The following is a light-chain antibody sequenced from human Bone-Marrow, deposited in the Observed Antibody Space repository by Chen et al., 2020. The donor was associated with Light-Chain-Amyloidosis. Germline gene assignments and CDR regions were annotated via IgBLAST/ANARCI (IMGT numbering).Light chain of an antibody. CDR2: EDD. Sequence: NFMLTQPHSVSESPGKTVIISCTRSSGSIATNYVQWYQQRPGSSPTTVIYEDDQRPSGVPDRFSGSIDRSSNSASRTISGLKTEDEADYYCQAYQGSSQGVFGGGTKLTVL. J-gene: IGLJ3*02. V-gene: IGLV6-57*01. CDR1: SGSIATNY. CDR3: QAYQGSSQGV.